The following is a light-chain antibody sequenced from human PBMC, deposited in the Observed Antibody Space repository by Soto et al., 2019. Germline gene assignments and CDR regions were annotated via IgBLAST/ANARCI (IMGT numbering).Light chain of an antibody. V-gene: IGKV3-20*01. CDR2: GAS. J-gene: IGKJ2*01. CDR3: QCYGDYPPAFT. CDR1: QSINNMN. Sequence: DIVLTQSPGTLSLSPGERATLSCRASQSINNMNLSWYRQKPGQATMLLIYGASNRATGTPDRFRCSGSGTDFTLTISGLEPEDFDVYSCQCYGDYPPAFTFGEGTKLQIK.